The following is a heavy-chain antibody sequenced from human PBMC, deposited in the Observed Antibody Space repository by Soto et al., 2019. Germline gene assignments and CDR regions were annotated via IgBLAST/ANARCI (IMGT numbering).Heavy chain of an antibody. J-gene: IGHJ6*02. CDR3: ARLDSRYGMDV. D-gene: IGHD2-2*03. CDR1: GGSISSYY. CDR2: IYYSGST. Sequence: SETLSLTCTVSGGSISSYYWSWIRQPPGKGLEWIGYIYYSGSTYYNPSLKSRVTISVDTSKNQFSLKLSSVTAADTAVYYCARLDSRYGMDVWGQGTTVTVSS. V-gene: IGHV4-59*08.